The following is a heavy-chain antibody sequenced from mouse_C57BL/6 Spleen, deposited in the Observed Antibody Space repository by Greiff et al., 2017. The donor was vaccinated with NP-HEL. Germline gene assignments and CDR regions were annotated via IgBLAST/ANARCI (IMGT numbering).Heavy chain of an antibody. D-gene: IGHD2-2*01. Sequence: QVQLQQSGPELVKPGASVKISCKASGYTFTDYYINWVKQRPGQGLEWIGWIYPGSGNTKYNEKFKGKATLTVDTSSSTAYMQLSSLTSEDSAVYFCARGGYYYGYDGDYFDYWGQGTTLTVSS. V-gene: IGHV1-84*01. CDR1: GYTFTDYY. CDR3: ARGGYYYGYDGDYFDY. J-gene: IGHJ2*01. CDR2: IYPGSGNT.